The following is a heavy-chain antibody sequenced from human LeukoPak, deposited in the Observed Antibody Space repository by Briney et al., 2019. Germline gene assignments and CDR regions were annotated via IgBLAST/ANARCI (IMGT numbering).Heavy chain of an antibody. CDR1: GGSIASTAYY. J-gene: IGHJ4*02. CDR2: VSYSGNI. Sequence: PSETLSLTCSVSGGSIASTAYYWGWIRQAPGKGLEWIGSVSYSGNIDYNPSLKSRVTISVDTSKNQFSPKLSSVTAADTAVYYCARTRYYYNSRSYGAPYYFDYWGQGTLVTVSS. D-gene: IGHD3-10*01. CDR3: ARTRYYYNSRSYGAPYYFDY. V-gene: IGHV4-39*01.